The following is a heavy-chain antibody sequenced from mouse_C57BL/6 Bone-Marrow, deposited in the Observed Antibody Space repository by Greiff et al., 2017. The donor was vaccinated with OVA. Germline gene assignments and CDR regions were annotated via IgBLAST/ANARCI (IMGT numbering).Heavy chain of an antibody. CDR1: GYTFTDYY. CDR3: ARVLLYYDLDY. D-gene: IGHD2-4*01. V-gene: IGHV1-26*01. Sequence: EVQLQQSGPELVKPGASVKISCKASGYTFTDYYMNWVKQSHGKSLEWIGDINPNNGGTSYNQKFKGKATLTVDKSSSTAYMELRSLTSEDSAVYYCARVLLYYDLDYWGQGTTLTVSS. J-gene: IGHJ2*01. CDR2: INPNNGGT.